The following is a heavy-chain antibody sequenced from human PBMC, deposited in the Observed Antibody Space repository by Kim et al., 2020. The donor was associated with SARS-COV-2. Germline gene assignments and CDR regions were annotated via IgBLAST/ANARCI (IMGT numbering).Heavy chain of an antibody. CDR3: ARDGVYSSSSYYYGMDV. J-gene: IGHJ6*02. V-gene: IGHV3-11*04. Sequence: GGSLRLSCAASGFTFSDYYMSWIRQAPGKGLEWVSYISSSGSTIYYADSVKGRFTISRDNAKNSLYLQMNSLRAEDTAVYYCARDGVYSSSSYYYGMDVWGQGTTVTVSS. D-gene: IGHD6-13*01. CDR2: ISSSGSTI. CDR1: GFTFSDYY.